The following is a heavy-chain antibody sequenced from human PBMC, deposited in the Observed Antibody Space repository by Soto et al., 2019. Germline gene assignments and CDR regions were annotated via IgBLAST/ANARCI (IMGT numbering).Heavy chain of an antibody. J-gene: IGHJ4*02. Sequence: GGSLRLSCVASGLTFSSYAMGWVRQAPERGLQWVAGISGSGGSTSYADSVKGRFTISRDNSKNTLYLEMKSLRADDTAVYYWAKVFGGSYRQGFDSWALESLVTVPS. CDR1: GLTFSSYA. D-gene: IGHD3-16*02. V-gene: IGHV3-23*01. CDR3: AKVFGGSYRQGFDS. CDR2: ISGSGGST.